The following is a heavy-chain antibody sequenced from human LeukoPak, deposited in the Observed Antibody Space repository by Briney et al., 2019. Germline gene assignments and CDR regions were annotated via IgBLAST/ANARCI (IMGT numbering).Heavy chain of an antibody. V-gene: IGHV3-48*02. D-gene: IGHD3-10*01. Sequence: PGGSLRLSCAASGFTFSDYSMHWVRQAPGKGLEWVSYIGANSAIYYADSVKGRFTISRDNAKNSLSLQMNSLRDDDTAVYYCAREGYYGAFDIWGQGTMVTVSS. CDR3: AREGYYGAFDI. J-gene: IGHJ3*02. CDR1: GFTFSDYS. CDR2: IGANSAI.